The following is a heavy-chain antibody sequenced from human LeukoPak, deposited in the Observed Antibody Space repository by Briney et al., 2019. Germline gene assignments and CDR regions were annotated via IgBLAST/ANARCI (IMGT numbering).Heavy chain of an antibody. V-gene: IGHV3-33*03. CDR1: GFTFSSYG. CDR2: IWYDGSNK. D-gene: IGHD3-22*01. Sequence: PGGSLRLSCAASGFTFSSYGMHWVRQAPGKGLEWVAVIWYDGSNKYYADSVKGRFTISRDNAKNSLYLQMNSLRAEGTALYYCAKELYDSSGYYLDGVAFDIWGQGTMVTVSS. CDR3: AKELYDSSGYYLDGVAFDI. J-gene: IGHJ3*02.